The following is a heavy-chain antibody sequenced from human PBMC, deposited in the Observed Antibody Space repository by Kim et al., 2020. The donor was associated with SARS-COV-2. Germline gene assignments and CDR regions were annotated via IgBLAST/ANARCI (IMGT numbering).Heavy chain of an antibody. Sequence: GGSLRLSCAASGFTFSSYGMHWVRQAPGKGLEWVAVIWYDGSNKYYADSVKGRFTISRDNSKNTLYLQMNSLRAEDTAVYYCARDDDIVVVPAAMPVDYWGQGTLVTVSS. CDR2: IWYDGSNK. D-gene: IGHD2-2*01. J-gene: IGHJ4*02. CDR1: GFTFSSYG. CDR3: ARDDDIVVVPAAMPVDY. V-gene: IGHV3-33*01.